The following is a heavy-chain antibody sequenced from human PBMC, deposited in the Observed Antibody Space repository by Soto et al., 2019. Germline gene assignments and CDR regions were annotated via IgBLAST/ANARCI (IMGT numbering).Heavy chain of an antibody. Sequence: ETLSLTCTVSGGSISSSSYYWGWIRQPPGKGLEWIGSIYYSGSTYYNPSLKSRVTISVDTSKNQFSLKLSSVTAADTAVYYCATTAMPLNSRILDEDYWGQGTLVTVSS. CDR2: IYYSGST. CDR1: GGSISSSSYY. J-gene: IGHJ4*02. CDR3: ATTAMPLNSRILDEDY. D-gene: IGHD5-18*01. V-gene: IGHV4-39*01.